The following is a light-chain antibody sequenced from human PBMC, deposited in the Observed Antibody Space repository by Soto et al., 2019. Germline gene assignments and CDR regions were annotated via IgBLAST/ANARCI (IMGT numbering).Light chain of an antibody. V-gene: IGKV3-20*01. J-gene: IGKJ1*01. CDR3: QKYGSSRT. CDR2: GAS. Sequence: EIVLTQSPGTLSLSPGERATLSCRASQSVSSSYLAWYQQKPGQAPRLLIYGASSRATGIPDRFSGSGSGTDFTLIISRLEPEDFAVYYCQKYGSSRTFGQGTKVE. CDR1: QSVSSSY.